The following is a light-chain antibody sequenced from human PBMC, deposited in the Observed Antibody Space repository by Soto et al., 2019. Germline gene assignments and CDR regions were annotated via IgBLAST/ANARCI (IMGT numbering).Light chain of an antibody. CDR2: DVS. CDR1: SSDLGTYDY. J-gene: IGLJ1*01. CDR3: SSYTTNRLYV. V-gene: IGLV2-14*03. Sequence: ALTQPASVYGSPGQSITISCTGTSSDLGTYDYVSWYQHHPGKAPKLMIYDVSNRPSGVSNRFSGSKSGNTASLAISGLQAEDEADYYCSSYTTNRLYVFGAGTKVTVL.